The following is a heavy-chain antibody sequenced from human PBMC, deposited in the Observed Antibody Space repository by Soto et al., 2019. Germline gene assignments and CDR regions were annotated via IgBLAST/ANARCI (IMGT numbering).Heavy chain of an antibody. CDR3: ARVGLQYYYGMDV. CDR2: ISYDGSNK. Sequence: QVQLVESGGGVVQPGRSLRLSCAASGFTFSSYVMHWVRQAPGKGLEWVAVISYDGSNKYYADSVKGRFTISRDNSKNKLYLQMNSLRAEDTAVYYCARVGLQYYYGMDVWGQGTTVTVSS. CDR1: GFTFSSYV. D-gene: IGHD4-4*01. J-gene: IGHJ6*02. V-gene: IGHV3-30-3*01.